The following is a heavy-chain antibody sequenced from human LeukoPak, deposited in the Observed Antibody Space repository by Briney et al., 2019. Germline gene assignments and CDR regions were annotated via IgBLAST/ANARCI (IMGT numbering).Heavy chain of an antibody. J-gene: IGHJ6*02. CDR2: ISSSSSYI. Sequence: GGSLRLSCAASGFTFSSYSMNWVRQAPGKRLEWVSSISSSSSYIYYADSVKGRFTISRDNAKNSLYLQMNSLRAEDTAVYYCARVLTNSYGMDVWGQGTTVTVSS. D-gene: IGHD4-11*01. V-gene: IGHV3-21*01. CDR3: ARVLTNSYGMDV. CDR1: GFTFSSYS.